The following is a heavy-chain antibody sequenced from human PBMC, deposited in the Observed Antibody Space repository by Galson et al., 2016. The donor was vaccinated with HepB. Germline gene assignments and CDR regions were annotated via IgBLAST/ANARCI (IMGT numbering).Heavy chain of an antibody. V-gene: IGHV6-1*01. J-gene: IGHJ3*02. D-gene: IGHD5-12*01. Sequence: CAISGDSVSSNSVVWHWIRQAPSRGLEWLGRTYHRLKWATDYAVPVNGRITVDADTSKNQFSLQLNSVTPEDTAVYYCVRSNSDYRAFDIWGQGTMVTVSS. CDR2: TYHRLKWAT. CDR3: VRSNSDYRAFDI. CDR1: GDSVSSNSVV.